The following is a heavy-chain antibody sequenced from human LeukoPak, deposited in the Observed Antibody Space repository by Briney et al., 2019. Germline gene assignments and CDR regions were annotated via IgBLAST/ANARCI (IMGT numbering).Heavy chain of an antibody. Sequence: GGSLRLSCAASGFTFSSYSMNWVRQAPGKGLEWVSSISSSSSYIYYADSVKGRFTISRDNAKNSLYLQMNSLRAEDTAVYYCARGVWGIAAAGTDLDYFDYWGQGTLVTVSS. CDR1: GFTFSSYS. CDR3: ARGVWGIAAAGTDLDYFDY. V-gene: IGHV3-21*01. J-gene: IGHJ4*02. CDR2: ISSSSSYI. D-gene: IGHD6-13*01.